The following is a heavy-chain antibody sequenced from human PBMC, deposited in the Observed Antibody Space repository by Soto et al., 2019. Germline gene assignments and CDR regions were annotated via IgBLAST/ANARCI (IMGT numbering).Heavy chain of an antibody. CDR3: AKDQLRYFDWPCFDY. CDR2: ISGSGGST. V-gene: IGHV3-23*01. D-gene: IGHD3-9*01. Sequence: GGSLRLSCAASGFTFSSYAMSWVRQAPGKGLEWVSAISGSGGSTYYADSVKGRFTISRDNSKNTLYLQMNSLRAEDTAVYYCAKDQLRYFDWPCFDYWGQGTLVTVSS. CDR1: GFTFSSYA. J-gene: IGHJ4*02.